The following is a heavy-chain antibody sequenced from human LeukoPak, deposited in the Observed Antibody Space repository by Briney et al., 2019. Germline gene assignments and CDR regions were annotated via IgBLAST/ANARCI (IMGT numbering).Heavy chain of an antibody. CDR3: AHRLRIAVAGTDAFDI. V-gene: IGHV2-5*02. CDR1: GFSLSTSGVG. Sequence: SGPTLVNPTQTLTPTCTFSGFSLSTSGVGVGWIRQPPGKALEWLALIYWDDDKRYSPSLESRLTITKDTSKNQVVLTMTNMDPVDTATYYCAHRLRIAVAGTDAFDIWGQGTMVTVSS. D-gene: IGHD6-19*01. J-gene: IGHJ3*02. CDR2: IYWDDDK.